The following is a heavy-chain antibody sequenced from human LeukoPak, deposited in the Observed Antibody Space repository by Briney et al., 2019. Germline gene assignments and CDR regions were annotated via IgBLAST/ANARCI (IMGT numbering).Heavy chain of an antibody. CDR2: IYYSGST. CDR1: GGSISSYY. V-gene: IGHV4-59*01. D-gene: IGHD3-22*01. J-gene: IGHJ2*01. Sequence: SETLSLTCTVSGGSISSYYWSWIRQPPGKGLEWIGYIYYSGSTNYSPSLKSRVTISVDTSKNQFSLKLSSVTAADTAVYYCARATPRSYYDSSVLDYWYFDLWGRGTLVTVSS. CDR3: ARATPRSYYDSSVLDYWYFDL.